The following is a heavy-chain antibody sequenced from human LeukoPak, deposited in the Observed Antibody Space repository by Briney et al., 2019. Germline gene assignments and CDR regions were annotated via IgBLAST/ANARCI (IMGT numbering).Heavy chain of an antibody. V-gene: IGHV4-34*01. J-gene: IGHJ6*02. CDR3: ARVRAVAGNPFPYYYYYGMDV. CDR1: GGPLSGYY. Sequence: SETLSLTCAVYGGPLSGYYWSWIRQPPGKGLEWIGEINHSGSTNYNPSLKSRVTISVDTSKNQFSLKLSSVTAADTAVYYCARVRAVAGNPFPYYYYYGMDVWGQGTTVTVSS. CDR2: INHSGST. D-gene: IGHD6-19*01.